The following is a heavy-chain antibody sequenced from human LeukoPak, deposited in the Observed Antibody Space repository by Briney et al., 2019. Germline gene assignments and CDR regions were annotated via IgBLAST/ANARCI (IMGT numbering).Heavy chain of an antibody. CDR2: IYYSGST. J-gene: IGHJ4*02. CDR1: GGSVSSGSYY. CDR3: ARERRDGYNWLDY. V-gene: IGHV4-61*01. Sequence: SETLSLTCTVSGGSVSSGSYYWSWIRQPSGKGLEWIGYIYYSGSTNYNPSLKSRVTISVDTSKNQFSLKLSSVTAADTAVYYCARERRDGYNWLDYWGQGTLVTVSS. D-gene: IGHD5-24*01.